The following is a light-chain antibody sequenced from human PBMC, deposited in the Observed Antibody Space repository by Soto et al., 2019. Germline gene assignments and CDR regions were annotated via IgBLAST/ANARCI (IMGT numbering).Light chain of an antibody. V-gene: IGKV3-20*01. CDR3: QQYAASPRT. Sequence: EVVLTQSPGTLSLSPRERATLSCRASQSVSNNYLAWYQHKPGQAPRLLIYGASNRAPGIPDRFSGSGSGPDFTLTISRLELEDFAVYYCQQYAASPRTFGQGTLVEVK. CDR2: GAS. J-gene: IGKJ1*01. CDR1: QSVSNNY.